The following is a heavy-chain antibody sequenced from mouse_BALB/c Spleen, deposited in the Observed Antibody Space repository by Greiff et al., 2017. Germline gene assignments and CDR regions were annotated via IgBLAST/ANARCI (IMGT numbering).Heavy chain of an antibody. V-gene: IGHV14-4*02. J-gene: IGHJ3*01. D-gene: IGHD4-1*01. CDR1: GFNIKDYY. CDR3: ASPAGTGYSWFAY. Sequence: EVQLQQSGAELVRSGASVKLSCTASGFNIKDYYMHWVKQRPEQGLEWIGWIDPENGDTEYAPKFQGKATMTADTSSNTAYLQLSSLTSEDTAVYYCASPAGTGYSWFAYWGQGTLVTVSA. CDR2: IDPENGDT.